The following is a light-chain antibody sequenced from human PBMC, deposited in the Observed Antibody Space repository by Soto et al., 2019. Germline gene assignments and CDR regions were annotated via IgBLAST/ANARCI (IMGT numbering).Light chain of an antibody. J-gene: IGKJ1*01. CDR1: QSISSY. CDR2: AAS. V-gene: IGKV1-39*01. CDR3: QQSYDT. Sequence: DIQMTQSPSSLSASVGDRVTITCRASQSISSYLNWYQQKPGKAPKLLIYAASSLQSGVPSRFSGSGSGTDFTLTISSLQPEDFATYYCQQSYDTFGQGTKVEIK.